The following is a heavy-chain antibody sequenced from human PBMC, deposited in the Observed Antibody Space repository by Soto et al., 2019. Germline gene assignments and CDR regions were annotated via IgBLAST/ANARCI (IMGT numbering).Heavy chain of an antibody. Sequence: QVQLQESGPGLVKPSQTLSLTCTVSGGSISSGGYYWSWIRQHPGKGLEWIGYIYYSGSTYYNPSLKSRXXIXVXXSKNQFSLKLSSVTAADTAVYYCARIRDGYSLFDYWGQGTLVTVSS. CDR2: IYYSGST. D-gene: IGHD5-18*01. CDR3: ARIRDGYSLFDY. CDR1: GGSISSGGYY. V-gene: IGHV4-31*03. J-gene: IGHJ4*02.